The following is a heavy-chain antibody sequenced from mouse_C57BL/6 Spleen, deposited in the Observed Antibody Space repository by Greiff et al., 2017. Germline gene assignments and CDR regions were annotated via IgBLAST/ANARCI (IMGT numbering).Heavy chain of an antibody. Sequence: ESGPGLVKPSQSLSLTCSVTGYSITSGYYWNWIRQFPGNKLEWMGYISYDGSNNYNPSLKNRISITRDTSKNQFFLKLNSVTTEDTATYYCASSYYGYYFDYWGQGTTLTVSS. CDR2: ISYDGSN. V-gene: IGHV3-6*01. D-gene: IGHD2-9*01. J-gene: IGHJ2*01. CDR3: ASSYYGYYFDY. CDR1: GYSITSGYY.